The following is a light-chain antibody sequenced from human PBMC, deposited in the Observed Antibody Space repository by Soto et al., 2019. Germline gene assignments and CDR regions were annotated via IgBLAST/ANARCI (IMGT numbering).Light chain of an antibody. CDR2: DVT. CDR3: SSYTSIIAVV. CDR1: SNDIGAYNY. Sequence: QSALTQPASVSGSPGQSITISCTGTSNDIGAYNYVSWYQQHPGKAPKLLIYDVTHRPSGVSDRFSGSKSGRTASLTISGFQPEDEADYYCSSYTSIIAVVFGGGTKLTVL. V-gene: IGLV2-14*03. J-gene: IGLJ2*01.